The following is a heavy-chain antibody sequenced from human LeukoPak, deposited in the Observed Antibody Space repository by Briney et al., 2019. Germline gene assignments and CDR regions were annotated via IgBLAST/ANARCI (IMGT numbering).Heavy chain of an antibody. J-gene: IGHJ4*02. V-gene: IGHV4-59*01. Sequence: PSETLSLTCTVSGGSISSYYWSWIRQPPGKGLEWIGYIYYIGSNTYNPSLNSRVTISVDTSKNQFSLKLSSVTAVDTSVYYCARISITMVRGDTIYYWGEGALVTVSS. CDR1: GGSISSYY. CDR2: IYYIGSN. D-gene: IGHD3-10*01. CDR3: ARISITMVRGDTIYY.